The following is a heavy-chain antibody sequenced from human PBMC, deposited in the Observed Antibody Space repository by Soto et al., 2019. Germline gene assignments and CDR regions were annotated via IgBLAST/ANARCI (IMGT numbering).Heavy chain of an antibody. CDR2: ISSSSSTI. V-gene: IGHV3-48*04. CDR3: ARSLPGTYGAFDL. Sequence: EVQLVESGGGLVQPGGSLRLSCAASGFTFSSYSMNWVRQAPGKGLEWVSYISSSSSTIYYADSVKGRFTISRDNAKNTVYLQIDSLRAEDTAVYYCARSLPGTYGAFDLWGQGTMVTVSS. CDR1: GFTFSSYS. D-gene: IGHD1-7*01. J-gene: IGHJ3*01.